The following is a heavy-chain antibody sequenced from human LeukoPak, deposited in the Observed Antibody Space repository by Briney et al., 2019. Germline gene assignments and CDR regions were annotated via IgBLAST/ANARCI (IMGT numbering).Heavy chain of an antibody. D-gene: IGHD3-10*01. CDR3: ARVRGFGPRGAFDI. CDR2: IKQDGSEK. CDR1: GFIFSGYS. J-gene: IGHJ3*02. Sequence: GGSLRLSCAASGFIFSGYSMNWVRQAPGKGLEWVANIKQDGSEKYYVDSVKGRFTISRDNAKNSLYLQMNSLRAVDTAVYYCARVRGFGPRGAFDIWGQGTMVTVSS. V-gene: IGHV3-7*01.